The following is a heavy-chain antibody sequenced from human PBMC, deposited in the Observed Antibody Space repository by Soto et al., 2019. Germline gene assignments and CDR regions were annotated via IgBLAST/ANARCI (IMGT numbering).Heavy chain of an antibody. CDR3: ARVVGALGHWFDP. V-gene: IGHV1-18*01. J-gene: IGHJ5*02. CDR1: GYTFTSYG. Sequence: QVQLVQSGAEVKKPGASVKVSCKASGYTFTSYGLSWVRQAPGQGLEWMGRISAYNYNTNYAQKLQGRVTMTTDTSPRPAYMALRTLRSDDTAVYYCARVVGALGHWFDPWGQGTLVTVSS. D-gene: IGHD1-26*01. CDR2: ISAYNYNT.